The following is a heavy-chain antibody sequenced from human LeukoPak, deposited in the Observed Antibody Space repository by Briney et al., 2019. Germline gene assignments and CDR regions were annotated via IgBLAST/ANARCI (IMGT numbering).Heavy chain of an antibody. CDR1: GDSFSSYG. Sequence: ASVKVSCKGSGDSFSSYGMHWVRQAPGQGLEWMGWISAYNGDSDYAQNLQGRVTMTTDPSTSTAYMELRSLRSDDTAVYYCASGWSGYFASLDYWGQGTLVTVSS. CDR3: ASGWSGYFASLDY. D-gene: IGHD3-3*01. CDR2: ISAYNGDS. J-gene: IGHJ4*02. V-gene: IGHV1-18*04.